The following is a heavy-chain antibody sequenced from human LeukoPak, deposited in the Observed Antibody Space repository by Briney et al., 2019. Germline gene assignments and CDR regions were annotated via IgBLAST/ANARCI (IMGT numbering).Heavy chain of an antibody. Sequence: PGGSPRLSCAASGFTFDDYAMHWVRQAPGKGLEWVSLISWDGGSTYYADSVKGRFTISRDNSKNSLYLQMNSLRAEDTALYYCAKDLTYYDFWSGYYYFDYWGQGTLVTVSS. CDR1: GFTFDDYA. V-gene: IGHV3-43D*04. J-gene: IGHJ4*02. CDR3: AKDLTYYDFWSGYYYFDY. CDR2: ISWDGGST. D-gene: IGHD3-3*01.